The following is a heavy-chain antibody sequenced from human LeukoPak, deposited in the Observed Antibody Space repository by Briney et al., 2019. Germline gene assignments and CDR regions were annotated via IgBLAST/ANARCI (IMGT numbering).Heavy chain of an antibody. CDR2: IFSGGST. V-gene: IGHV3-66*01. CDR3: ARDDYLDAFDI. D-gene: IGHD4-11*01. CDR1: GFTVSSNY. Sequence: GGSLRLSCAASGFTVSSNYMSWVRQAPGKGLEWVSVIFSGGSTYYADSVKGRFTISRDNSKNTLYLQMNSLRAEDTAVYYCARDDYLDAFDIWGQGTMVTVSS. J-gene: IGHJ3*02.